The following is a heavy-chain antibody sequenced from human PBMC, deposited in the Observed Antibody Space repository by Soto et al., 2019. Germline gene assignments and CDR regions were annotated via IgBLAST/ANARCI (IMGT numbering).Heavy chain of an antibody. CDR3: ARDRIVGILGKGAFDI. CDR1: GYSISSGYY. V-gene: IGHV4-38-2*02. D-gene: IGHD1-26*01. Sequence: SETLSLTCAVSGYSISSGYYWGWIRQPPGKGLEWIGSIYHSGSTYYNPSLKSRVTISVDTSKNQFSLKLSSATAADTAVYYCARDRIVGILGKGAFDIWGQGTMVTVSS. J-gene: IGHJ3*02. CDR2: IYHSGST.